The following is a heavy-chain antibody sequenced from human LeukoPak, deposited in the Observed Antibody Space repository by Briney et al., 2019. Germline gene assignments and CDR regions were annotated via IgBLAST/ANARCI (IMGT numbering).Heavy chain of an antibody. CDR3: ARRAYNWGAFDI. CDR2: ISPSGTDT. D-gene: IGHD5-24*01. V-gene: IGHV3-23*01. CDR1: GFTFINYA. Sequence: PGGSPRLSCAASGFTFINYAMNWVRQAPGKGLEWVSTISPSGTDTYYADSVKGRFTISRDISKNTLYLQMNSLRAEDTAVYYCARRAYNWGAFDIWGQGTMVTVSS. J-gene: IGHJ3*02.